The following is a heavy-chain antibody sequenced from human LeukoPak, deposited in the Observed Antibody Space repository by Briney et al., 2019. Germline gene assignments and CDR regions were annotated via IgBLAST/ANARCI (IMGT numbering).Heavy chain of an antibody. V-gene: IGHV3-23*01. CDR3: AKQSNGYLWFFDY. Sequence: GGSLRLSCVASGFTFGHYSLSWVRQAPGKGLEWVSGIIGNGGSTFYVDSVKGRFTVSRDNSKNTLYLQMNSLRAEDTAAYYCAKQSNGYLWFFDYWGQGTLVTVSS. CDR1: GFTFGHYS. D-gene: IGHD3-16*01. J-gene: IGHJ4*02. CDR2: IIGNGGST.